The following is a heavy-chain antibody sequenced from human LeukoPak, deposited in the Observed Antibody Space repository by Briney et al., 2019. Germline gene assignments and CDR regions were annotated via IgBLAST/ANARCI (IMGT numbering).Heavy chain of an antibody. CDR2: ISWNSGSI. V-gene: IGHV3-9*01. CDR3: AKSHRRGSGRYYSYAFDI. J-gene: IGHJ3*02. Sequence: PGGSLRLSCAASGFTFDDYAMHWVRQAPGKGLEWVSGISWNSGSIGYADSVKGRFTISRDNAKNSLYLQMNSLRAEDTALYYCAKSHRRGSGRYYSYAFDIWGQGTMVTVSS. D-gene: IGHD3-10*01. CDR1: GFTFDDYA.